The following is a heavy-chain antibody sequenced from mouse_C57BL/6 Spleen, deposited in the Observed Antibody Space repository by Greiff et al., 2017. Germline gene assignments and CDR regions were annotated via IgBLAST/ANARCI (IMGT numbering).Heavy chain of an antibody. J-gene: IGHJ4*01. CDR2: IDPSDSYT. V-gene: IGHV1-59*01. CDR1: GYTFTSYW. Sequence: QVQLQQPGAELVRPGTSVKLSCKASGYTFTSYWMHWVKQRPGQGLEWIGVIDPSDSYTNYNQKFKGKATLTVDTSSSTAYMQLSSLTSEDSAVYYCARPGPYYAMDYWGQGTSVTVSS. CDR3: ARPGPYYAMDY.